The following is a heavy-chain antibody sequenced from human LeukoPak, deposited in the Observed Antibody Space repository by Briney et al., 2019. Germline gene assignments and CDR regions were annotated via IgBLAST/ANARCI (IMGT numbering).Heavy chain of an antibody. CDR3: ATASGRFSPIDY. V-gene: IGHV1-2*02. J-gene: IGHJ4*02. CDR1: GDTFTDYY. D-gene: IGHD3-10*01. CDR2: INPNSGAT. Sequence: GASVNVSCTASGDTFTDYYIHWVRQAPGQGLEWRGWINPNSGATNYAQKFQGRVTMTRDTSISTAYMELSTLRSDDTAVYYCATASGRFSPIDYWGQGALVTVSS.